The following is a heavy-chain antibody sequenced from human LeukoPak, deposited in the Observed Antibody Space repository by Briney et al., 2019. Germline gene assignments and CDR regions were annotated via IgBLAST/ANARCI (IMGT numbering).Heavy chain of an antibody. J-gene: IGHJ4*02. V-gene: IGHV4-39*01. CDR2: IFYTRPS. CDR3: ARVPRGIAVAATRGPWFYFDY. Sequence: PSGTLSLTCTVSGGSVSTTLFYWGWIRQPPGKRRVWIGNIFYTRPSYYSPSVKSRVNISVGTSKHQFSLKLSSVTAADTAVYYCARVPRGIAVAATRGPWFYFDYWGQGTLVTVSS. D-gene: IGHD6-19*01. CDR1: GGSVSTTLFY.